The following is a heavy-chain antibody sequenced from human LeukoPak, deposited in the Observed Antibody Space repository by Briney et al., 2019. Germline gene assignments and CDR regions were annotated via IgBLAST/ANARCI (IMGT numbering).Heavy chain of an antibody. CDR2: IRYDGSNK. V-gene: IGHV3-30*02. CDR3: ARARTVTYTKHFDY. CDR1: GFTFSSYG. J-gene: IGHJ4*02. D-gene: IGHD4-17*01. Sequence: TGGSLRLSCAASGFTFSSYGMHWVRQAPGKGLEWVAFIRYDGSNKYYADSVKGRFTISRDNSKNTLCLQMNSLRAEDTAVYYCARARTVTYTKHFDYWGQGTLVTVSS.